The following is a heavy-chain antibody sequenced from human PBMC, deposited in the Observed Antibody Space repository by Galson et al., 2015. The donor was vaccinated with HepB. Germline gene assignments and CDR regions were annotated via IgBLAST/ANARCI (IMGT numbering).Heavy chain of an antibody. D-gene: IGHD3-10*01. CDR2: IGGGGFTT. J-gene: IGHJ2*01. V-gene: IGHV3-23*01. Sequence: SLRLSCAASGFTFSSYAMTWARQAPGKGLEWVSTIGGGGFTTNYEDSVKGRFTISRDNSKNTLYLQMSSLRADDTAVYYCARGGLGAPGHRYFDLWGRGTLVTVSS. CDR1: GFTFSSYA. CDR3: ARGGLGAPGHRYFDL.